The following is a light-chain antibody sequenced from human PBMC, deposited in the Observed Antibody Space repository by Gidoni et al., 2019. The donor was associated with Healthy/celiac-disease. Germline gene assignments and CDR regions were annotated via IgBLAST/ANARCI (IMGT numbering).Light chain of an antibody. J-gene: IGKJ2*03. V-gene: IGKV1-33*01. Sequence: DLQLTQSPSSLSASVGDRVTITCQAIQDISNYLNWYQQKPGKAPKLLIYDASNLETGVPSRFSGSGSGTDFTFTISSLQPEDIATYYCQQYDNTLYSFGQGTKLEIK. CDR1: QDISNY. CDR2: DAS. CDR3: QQYDNTLYS.